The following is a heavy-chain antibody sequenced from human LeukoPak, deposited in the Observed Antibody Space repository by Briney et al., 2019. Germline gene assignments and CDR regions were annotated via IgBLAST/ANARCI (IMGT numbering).Heavy chain of an antibody. V-gene: IGHV3-23*01. CDR1: GFTFSSYA. D-gene: IGHD4-17*01. CDR3: AKAYLYGNYFDY. Sequence: GGSLRLSCAASGFTFSSYAVSWVRQAPGKGLEWVSAIGGSGGSTYYADSVKGRFTISRDNSKNTLYLQMNSLRAEDTAVYYCAKAYLYGNYFDYWGQGTLVTVSS. J-gene: IGHJ4*02. CDR2: IGGSGGST.